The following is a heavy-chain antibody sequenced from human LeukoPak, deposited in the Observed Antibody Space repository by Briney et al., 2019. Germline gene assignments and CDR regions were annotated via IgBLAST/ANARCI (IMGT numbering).Heavy chain of an antibody. CDR1: GFAFSTYW. J-gene: IGHJ4*02. Sequence: GGSLRLSCEASGFAFSTYWMHWVRQAPGKGLVWVSRLNSDGSITTYADSVKGRFTISRDNAKNTLYLQMNSLRAEDTAVYYCARVLRTGYASGWFGGAFDYWGQGSLVTVSS. CDR3: ARVLRTGYASGWFGGAFDY. D-gene: IGHD6-19*01. CDR2: LNSDGSIT. V-gene: IGHV3-74*03.